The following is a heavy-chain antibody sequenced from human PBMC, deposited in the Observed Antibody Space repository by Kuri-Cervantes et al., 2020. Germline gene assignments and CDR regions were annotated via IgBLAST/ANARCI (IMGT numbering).Heavy chain of an antibody. Sequence: GGSLRLSCAASGFTVSSNYMSWVRQAPGKGLEWVSVIYSGGSTYYADSVKGRFTISRDNSKNTLYLQMNSLRAEDTAVYYCAREKVTAAAGTRGYYGMDDWGQGTTVTVSS. V-gene: IGHV3-66*02. CDR3: AREKVTAAAGTRGYYGMDD. CDR2: IYSGGST. J-gene: IGHJ6*02. D-gene: IGHD6-13*01. CDR1: GFTVSSNY.